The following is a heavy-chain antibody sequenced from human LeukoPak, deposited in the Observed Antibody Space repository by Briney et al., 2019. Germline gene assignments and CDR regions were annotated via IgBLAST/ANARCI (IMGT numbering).Heavy chain of an antibody. CDR2: IRYDGSNE. V-gene: IGHV3-30*02. J-gene: IGHJ4*02. CDR3: TNVYGGSFDL. CDR1: GFTFSRYG. Sequence: PGGSLRLSCAASGFTFSRYGMHWVRQAPGKGLDWVAFIRYDGSNEDYADSVKGRFTISRDNSKNTLYLQMNSLRGEDTAVYYCTNVYGGSFDLWGQGTLVTVSS. D-gene: IGHD4-23*01.